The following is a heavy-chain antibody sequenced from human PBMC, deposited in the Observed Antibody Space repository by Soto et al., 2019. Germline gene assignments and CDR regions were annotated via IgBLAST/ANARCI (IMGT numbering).Heavy chain of an antibody. D-gene: IGHD3-10*01. Sequence: GGSLRLSRVTRKIAIWNYSLERVPPAPGKGLEWVSAISGSGDRTYYADSVKGRFTISRDNSKNTLYLQMNSLRAEDTAVYYCTNGWFGDLLFGYWGQGTLVTVSS. J-gene: IGHJ4*02. V-gene: IGHV3-23*01. CDR2: ISGSGDRT. CDR1: KIAIWNYS. CDR3: TNGWFGDLLFGY.